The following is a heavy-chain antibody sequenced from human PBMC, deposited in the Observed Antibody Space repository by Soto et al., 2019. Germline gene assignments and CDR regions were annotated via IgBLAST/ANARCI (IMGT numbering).Heavy chain of an antibody. CDR1: GYTLSAYY. CDR3: GRDGVEILSPDLGHWLDP. CDR2: LDPNTGRT. Sequence: QVHLLLQSGAEVKKPGSSVKVSCKASGYTLSAYYLHWVRHAPGQGLEWMGWLDPNTGRTNYAQKFKGRVTMTSDTSISTAFMELSRLTSDDSAVYYCGRDGVEILSPDLGHWLDPWGQGTLVTVSS. D-gene: IGHD1-7*01. V-gene: IGHV1-2*02. J-gene: IGHJ5*02.